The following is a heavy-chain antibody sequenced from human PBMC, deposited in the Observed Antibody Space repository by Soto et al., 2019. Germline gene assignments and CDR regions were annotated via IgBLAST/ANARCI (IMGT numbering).Heavy chain of an antibody. V-gene: IGHV1-18*01. CDR2: ISPYDDNT. D-gene: IGHD3-22*01. CDR3: ARGGYYDSSGSRNYHYYGMDA. J-gene: IGHJ6*04. CDR1: GYSFNSYG. Sequence: QVQLVQSGSEVKKPGASVKVSCKASGYSFNSYGISWVRQAPGQGLEWLGWISPYDDNTKYAQSLQGRVTMTTDTHTRTAYMELRSLRSEDTAVYYCARGGYYDSSGSRNYHYYGMDAWCEGTTVTVSA.